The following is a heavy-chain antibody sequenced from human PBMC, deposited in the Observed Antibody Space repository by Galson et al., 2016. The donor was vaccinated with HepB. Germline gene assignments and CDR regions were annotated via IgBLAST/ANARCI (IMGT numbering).Heavy chain of an antibody. CDR1: GFTFSSSC. Sequence: SLRLSCAASGFTFSSSCMHWVRQAPGKGLVWVSRINDDGSRTTYADSVKGRFASSRDNAKNTLYLQMNSLRAEDTAVYYCASASGSNVHFDSWGQGTLVTVSS. V-gene: IGHV3-74*01. CDR3: ASASGSNVHFDS. D-gene: IGHD1-26*01. J-gene: IGHJ4*02. CDR2: INDDGSRT.